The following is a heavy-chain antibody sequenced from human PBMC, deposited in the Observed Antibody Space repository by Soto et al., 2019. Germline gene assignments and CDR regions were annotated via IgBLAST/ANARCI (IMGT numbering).Heavy chain of an antibody. V-gene: IGHV3-11*01. CDR1: GFTFSDYY. J-gene: IGHJ6*03. CDR3: ARDGYCSSTSCYYYYYYMDV. CDR2: ISSSGSTI. D-gene: IGHD2-2*03. Sequence: QVQLVESGGGLVKPGGSLRLSCAASGFTFSDYYMSWIRQAPGKGLEWVSYISSSGSTIYYADSVKGRFTISRDNAKNSLYLQMNSLRAEDTAVYYCARDGYCSSTSCYYYYYYMDVWGKGTTVTVSS.